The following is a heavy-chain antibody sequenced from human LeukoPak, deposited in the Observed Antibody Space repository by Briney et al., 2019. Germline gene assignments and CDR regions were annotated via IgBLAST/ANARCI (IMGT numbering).Heavy chain of an antibody. D-gene: IGHD4-17*01. CDR1: GGSISSYY. Sequence: SETLSLTCTVSGGSISSYYWSWIRQPAGKGLEWIGRIYTSGSTNYNPSLKSRVTMSVDTSKNQFSLKLSSVTAADTAVYYCARQHDYGAKNWLDPWGQGTLVTVSS. CDR2: IYTSGST. CDR3: ARQHDYGAKNWLDP. J-gene: IGHJ5*02. V-gene: IGHV4-4*07.